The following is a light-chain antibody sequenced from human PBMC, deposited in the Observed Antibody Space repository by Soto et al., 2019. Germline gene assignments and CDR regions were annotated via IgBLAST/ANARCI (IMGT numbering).Light chain of an antibody. CDR2: GAS. Sequence: ETVLTQSPGTLSLSPGEGATLSCRASQSVSNNYLAWYQQKPGQAPRFLIYGASTRANGIPDRFSGSGSGTHFTLTISRLEPEDFAVYYCQQYGSSPSITFGQGTRLEIK. J-gene: IGKJ5*01. CDR3: QQYGSSPSIT. CDR1: QSVSNNY. V-gene: IGKV3-20*01.